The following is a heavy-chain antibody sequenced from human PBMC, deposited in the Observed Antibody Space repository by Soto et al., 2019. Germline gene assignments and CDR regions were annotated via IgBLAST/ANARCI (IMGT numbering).Heavy chain of an antibody. J-gene: IGHJ6*02. CDR1: GGSISSYY. CDR2: IYYSGST. D-gene: IGHD3-3*01. Sequence: QVQLQESGPGLVKPSETLSLTCTVSGGSISSYYWSWIRQPPGKGLEWIGYIYYSGSTNYNPSLKSRVTISVDTSKNQSSLKLSSVTAADTAVYYCARVGKDDFWSGYGMDVCGQGTTVTVSS. CDR3: ARVGKDDFWSGYGMDV. V-gene: IGHV4-59*01.